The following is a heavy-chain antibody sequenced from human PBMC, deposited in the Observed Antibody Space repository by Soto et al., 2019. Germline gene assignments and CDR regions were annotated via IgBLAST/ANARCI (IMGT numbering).Heavy chain of an antibody. Sequence: EVQLVETGGDLIQPGGSLRLSCEASGFTVSSDSMTWVRQAPGKGLEWISIIYSDNNTDYADSVKGRFSISRDTSKNILYLQMNSLRAEETAEYYCARHYSAMGVWGQGTTVTVSS. V-gene: IGHV3-53*02. J-gene: IGHJ6*02. CDR1: GFTVSSDS. CDR3: ARHYSAMGV. CDR2: IYSDNNT.